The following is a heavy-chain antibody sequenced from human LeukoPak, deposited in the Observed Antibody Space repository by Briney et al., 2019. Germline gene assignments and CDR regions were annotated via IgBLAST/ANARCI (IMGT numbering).Heavy chain of an antibody. Sequence: GASVKVSCKASGYTITNNYMHWVRQAPGQGLEWMGVINPSGGSTSYAQKFQGRVTMTRDMSTSTVYMELSSLRSEDTAVYYCARDLGYGDYVYAFDIWGQGTMVTVSS. CDR1: GYTITNNY. D-gene: IGHD4-17*01. V-gene: IGHV1-46*01. CDR2: INPSGGST. J-gene: IGHJ3*02. CDR3: ARDLGYGDYVYAFDI.